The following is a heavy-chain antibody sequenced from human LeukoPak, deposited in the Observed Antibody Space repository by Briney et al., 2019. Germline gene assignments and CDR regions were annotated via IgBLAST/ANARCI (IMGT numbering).Heavy chain of an antibody. CDR1: GYTFTSYG. D-gene: IGHD6-13*01. V-gene: IGHV1-18*01. CDR3: ARDGGIAAAGTPPHY. CDR2: ISAYNGNT. Sequence: ASVKVSCKASGYTFTSYGISRVRQAPGQGLEWMGWISAYNGNTNYAQKLQGRVTMTTDTSTSTAYMELRSLRSDDTAVYYCARDGGIAAAGTPPHYWGQGTLVTVSS. J-gene: IGHJ4*02.